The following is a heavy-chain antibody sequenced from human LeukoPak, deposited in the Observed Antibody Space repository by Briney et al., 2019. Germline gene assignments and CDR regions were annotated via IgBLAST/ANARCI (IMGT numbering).Heavy chain of an antibody. J-gene: IGHJ4*02. V-gene: IGHV4-31*03. Sequence: PSETLSLTCTVSGGSISSGGYYWSWIRQHPGKGLEWIGYIYYSGSTYYNPSLKSRVTISVDTSKNQFSLKLSSVTAADTAVYYCAREGYHDSSGYSDYWGQGTLVTVSS. CDR3: AREGYHDSSGYSDY. D-gene: IGHD3-22*01. CDR1: GGSISSGGYY. CDR2: IYYSGST.